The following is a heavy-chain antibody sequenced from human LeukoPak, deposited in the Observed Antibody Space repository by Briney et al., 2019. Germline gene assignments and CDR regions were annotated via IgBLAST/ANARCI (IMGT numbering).Heavy chain of an antibody. J-gene: IGHJ6*03. V-gene: IGHV1-18*04. Sequence: GASVTVSCTASEYTFTAYYMHWVRQAPGQGLEWMGWISAYNGNTNYAQKLQGRVTMTTDTSTSTAYMELRSLRSDDTAVYYCARDRPLELDYYYYMDVWGKGTTVTVSS. CDR2: ISAYNGNT. CDR3: ARDRPLELDYYYYMDV. CDR1: EYTFTAYY. D-gene: IGHD1-7*01.